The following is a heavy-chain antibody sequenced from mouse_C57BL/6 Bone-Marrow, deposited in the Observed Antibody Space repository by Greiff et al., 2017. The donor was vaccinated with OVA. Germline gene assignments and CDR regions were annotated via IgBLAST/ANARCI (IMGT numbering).Heavy chain of an antibody. CDR2: IYPGSGST. Sequence: QVQLQQSGAELVKPGASVKMSCKASGYTFTSYWMTWVKQRPGQGLEWIGDIYPGSGSTNYNEKFKSKATLTVDKSSSTAYMQLSSLTSEDSAVYYCARSGTGGCAYWGQGTLVTVSA. CDR1: GYTFTSYW. D-gene: IGHD4-1*01. CDR3: ARSGTGGCAY. J-gene: IGHJ3*01. V-gene: IGHV1-55*01.